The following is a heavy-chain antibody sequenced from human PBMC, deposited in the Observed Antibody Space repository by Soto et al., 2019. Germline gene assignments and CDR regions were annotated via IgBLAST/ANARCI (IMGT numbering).Heavy chain of an antibody. CDR2: IYYSGST. V-gene: IGHV4-61*01. J-gene: IGHJ4*02. CDR3: ARGYYYDILTGPQGAFDY. D-gene: IGHD3-9*01. CDR1: GGSVSSGSYY. Sequence: SETLSLTCTVSGGSVSSGSYYWSWIRQPPGKGLEWIGYIYYSGSTNYNPSLRSRVTISVDTSKNQFSLKLSSVTAADTAVYYCARGYYYDILTGPQGAFDYWGQGTLVTVSS.